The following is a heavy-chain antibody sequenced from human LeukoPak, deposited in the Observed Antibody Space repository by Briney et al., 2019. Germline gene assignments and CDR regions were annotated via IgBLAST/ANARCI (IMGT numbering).Heavy chain of an antibody. CDR2: ISAYNGNT. D-gene: IGHD1-26*01. CDR3: SRDYYSGSYYGDH. CDR1: GYTFINYG. Sequence: ASVKVSCKASGYTFINYGITWVRQAPGQGLEWMGWISAYNGNTNYAQKLQGRVTMTADTSTSTAYMELGSLRSDDTAIYYCSRDYYSGSYYGDHWGQGTLVTVSS. J-gene: IGHJ4*02. V-gene: IGHV1-18*01.